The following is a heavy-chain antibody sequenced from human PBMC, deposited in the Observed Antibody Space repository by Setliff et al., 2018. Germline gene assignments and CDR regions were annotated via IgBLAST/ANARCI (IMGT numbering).Heavy chain of an antibody. J-gene: IGHJ4*02. CDR1: GNAIFDNY. CDR2: ISYTGST. Sequence: PSETLSLTCTVSGNAIFDNYWSWIRQSPGRGLEWMAYISYTGSTNYNPSLKSRVTISLDTSKNHFSLNLRSVTTAATAFYYCARLSPFNTGTPFDYWGQGTLVTVSS. CDR3: ARLSPFNTGTPFDY. V-gene: IGHV4-59*08. D-gene: IGHD2-8*02.